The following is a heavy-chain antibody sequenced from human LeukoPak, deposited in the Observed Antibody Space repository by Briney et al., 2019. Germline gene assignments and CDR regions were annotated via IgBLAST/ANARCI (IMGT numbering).Heavy chain of an antibody. V-gene: IGHV3-23*01. CDR2: ISGSGSTT. CDR3: TNGPHISSALYCFDY. D-gene: IGHD6-19*01. Sequence: GGSLRLSCAASGFTFSSHGMSWVRQAPGKGLEWVSTISGSGSTTYYADFVKGRFTISRDNSKNTVYLQMNSLRAEDTAVLYCTNGPHISSALYCFDYWGLGTQVTVSS. CDR1: GFTFSSHG. J-gene: IGHJ4*01.